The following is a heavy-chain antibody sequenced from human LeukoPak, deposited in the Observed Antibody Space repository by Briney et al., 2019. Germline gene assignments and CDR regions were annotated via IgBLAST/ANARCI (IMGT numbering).Heavy chain of an antibody. CDR2: IYYSGST. CDR3: ARAKTYYYGSGRYTIDWFDP. CDR1: GGSISSGDYY. V-gene: IGHV4-30-4*01. J-gene: IGHJ5*02. Sequence: SHTLSLTCTVSGGSISSGDYYWSWIRQPPGKGLEWIGYIYYSGSTYYSPSLKSRVTISVDTSKNQFSLKLSSVTAADTAVYYCARAKTYYYGSGRYTIDWFDPWGQGTLVTVSS. D-gene: IGHD3-10*01.